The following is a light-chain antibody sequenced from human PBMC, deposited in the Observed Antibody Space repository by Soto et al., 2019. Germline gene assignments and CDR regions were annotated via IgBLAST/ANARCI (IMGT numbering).Light chain of an antibody. Sequence: QSVLTQPPSASGTPGQRVTISCSGSSSNIGSNYVYWYQQLPGTAPKLLIYRNNQRPSGVPDRFSGSKSGTSASLAISGLRSEDEAYDYCAAWDDSLSGLKVFGTGTKLTVL. CDR1: SSNIGSNY. CDR3: AAWDDSLSGLKV. J-gene: IGLJ1*01. V-gene: IGLV1-47*01. CDR2: RNN.